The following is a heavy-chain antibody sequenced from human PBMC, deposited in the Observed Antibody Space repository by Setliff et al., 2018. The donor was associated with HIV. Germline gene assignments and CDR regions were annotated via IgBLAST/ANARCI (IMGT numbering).Heavy chain of an antibody. CDR3: VSSFDPPYYFDY. D-gene: IGHD3-16*01. CDR1: GFTFSSYA. CDR2: ISYDGSNK. J-gene: IGHJ4*02. V-gene: IGHV3-30*01. Sequence: LSLSCAASGFTFSSYAMHWVRQAPGKGLEWVAVISYDGSNKYYADSVKGRFTISRDNSKNTESLQMNSLRIEDTAVYYCVSSFDPPYYFDYWGEGIRVTVSS.